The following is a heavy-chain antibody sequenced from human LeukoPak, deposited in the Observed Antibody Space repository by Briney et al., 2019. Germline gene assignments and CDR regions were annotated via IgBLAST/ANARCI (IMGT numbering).Heavy chain of an antibody. CDR1: GFTVSSNY. V-gene: IGHV3-53*01. J-gene: IGHJ6*02. CDR3: ARVSRVPYYYYGMDV. D-gene: IGHD2-2*01. CDR2: IYSGGST. Sequence: PGGSLRLSCAASGFTVSSNYMSWVRQAPGKGLEWVSVIYSGGSTYYADSVKGRFTISRDNSKNTLYLQVNSLRAEDTAVYYCARVSRVPYYYYGMDVWGQGTTVTVSS.